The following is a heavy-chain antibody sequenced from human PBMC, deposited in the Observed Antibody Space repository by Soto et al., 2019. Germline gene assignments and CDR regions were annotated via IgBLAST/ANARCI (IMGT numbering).Heavy chain of an antibody. CDR1: GGSISSSSYY. Sequence: QLQLQESGPGLVKPSETLSLTCTVSGGSISSSSYYWGWIRQPPGKGLEWIGIISHSGSTYYNPALKGGATISVDRSKHQFSLTLGSVTAADTTVYYCARRLAVAGDFDSWGQGTLVPVSS. CDR3: ARRLAVAGDFDS. D-gene: IGHD6-19*01. CDR2: ISHSGST. J-gene: IGHJ4*02. V-gene: IGHV4-39*01.